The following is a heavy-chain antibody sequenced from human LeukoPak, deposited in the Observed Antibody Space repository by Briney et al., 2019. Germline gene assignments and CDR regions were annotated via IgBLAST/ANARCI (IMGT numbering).Heavy chain of an antibody. Sequence: PGGSLRLSCAASGFTFSNTWMSWVRQAPGKGLEWVGRIKSRTDGGTTDYAAPVKGRFSISRDDSQNTLYLQMNSLETEDTAIYYCTIVRGYGTGSYSDYWGRGTLVTVSS. J-gene: IGHJ4*02. CDR1: GFTFSNTW. V-gene: IGHV3-15*01. CDR3: TIVRGYGTGSYSDY. CDR2: IKSRTDGGTT. D-gene: IGHD3-10*01.